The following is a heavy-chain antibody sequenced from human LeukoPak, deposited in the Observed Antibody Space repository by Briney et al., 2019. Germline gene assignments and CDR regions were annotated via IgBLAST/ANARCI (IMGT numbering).Heavy chain of an antibody. CDR1: GFTISSYW. D-gene: IGHD4-23*01. CDR3: ARDYGGI. J-gene: IGHJ4*02. Sequence: GGSLRLSCATSGFTISSYWMNWVRQAPGKGLEWVSYISSSSSTIYYADSVKGRFTISRDNAKNSLYLQMNGLRAEDTAVYYCARDYGGIWGQGTLVTVSS. CDR2: ISSSSSTI. V-gene: IGHV3-48*01.